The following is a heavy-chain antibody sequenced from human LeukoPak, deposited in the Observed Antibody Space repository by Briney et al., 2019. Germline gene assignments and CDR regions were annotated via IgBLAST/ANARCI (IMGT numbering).Heavy chain of an antibody. CDR2: IRSSSTYI. CDR3: ARDSGGFDP. J-gene: IGHJ5*02. CDR1: GFTVSSNY. V-gene: IGHV3-21*01. D-gene: IGHD3-10*01. Sequence: GGSLRLSCAASGFTVSSNYMSWVRQAPGKGLEWVSFIRSSSTYISYADSVKGRFTISRDNANNSLYLQMNSLRAEDTAVYYCARDSGGFDPWGQGTLVTVSS.